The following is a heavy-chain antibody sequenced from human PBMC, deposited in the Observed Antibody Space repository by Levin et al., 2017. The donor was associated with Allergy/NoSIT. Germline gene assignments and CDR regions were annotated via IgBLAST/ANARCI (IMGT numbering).Heavy chain of an antibody. CDR3: AHIGTIFGVVMIGTPPDY. Sequence: LSLPFPFSFFSLLPLFFFFFFLLPPPFPSLSFLALIYWNDDKRYSPSLKSRLTITKDTSKNQVVLTMTNMDPVDTATYYCAHIGTIFGVVMIGTPPDYWGQGTLVTVSS. CDR1: FFSLLPLFFF. D-gene: IGHD3-3*01. CDR2: IYWNDDK. J-gene: IGHJ4*02. V-gene: IGHV2-5*01.